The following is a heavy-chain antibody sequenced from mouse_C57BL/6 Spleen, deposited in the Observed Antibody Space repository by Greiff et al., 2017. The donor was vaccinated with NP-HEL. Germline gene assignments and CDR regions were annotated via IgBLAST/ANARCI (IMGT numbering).Heavy chain of an antibody. CDR1: GYSFTGYY. V-gene: IGHV1-31*01. CDR2: IYPYNGVS. Sequence: EVQLPQSGPELVKPGASVKISCKASGYSFTGYYMHWVKQSHGNILDWIGYIYPYNGVSSYNQKFKGKATLTVDKSSSTAYMELRSLTSEDSAVYYCARHYGSSLPYAMDYWGQGTSVTVSS. CDR3: ARHYGSSLPYAMDY. D-gene: IGHD1-1*01. J-gene: IGHJ4*01.